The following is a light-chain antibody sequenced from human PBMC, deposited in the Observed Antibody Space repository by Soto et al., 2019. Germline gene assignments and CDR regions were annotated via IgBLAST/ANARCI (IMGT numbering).Light chain of an antibody. CDR1: SASVLTSYY. V-gene: IGLV8-61*01. CDR3: ALYVSAGTVV. J-gene: IGLJ2*01. Sequence: QTVVSQEPSFSVSPGETVTLTCGLTSASVLTSYYPSWYQQTPGQAPRTLIYSTNIRSSGVPDRFSGSILGNKAALTITAAQADDESDDYCALYVSAGTVVFGGGTKLTVL. CDR2: STN.